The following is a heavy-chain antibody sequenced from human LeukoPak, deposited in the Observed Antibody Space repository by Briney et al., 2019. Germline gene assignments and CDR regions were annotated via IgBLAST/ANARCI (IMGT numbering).Heavy chain of an antibody. CDR3: ARGKAGRGSHRHNWWFDP. Sequence: ASVKVSCKASGYTYTRYDINWVRQATGQGLEWMGRMNPNSGNKGYAQKFQGRVTMTRNTSISTAYMELSSLRSEDTAVYYCARGKAGRGSHRHNWWFDPWGQGTLVTVSS. J-gene: IGHJ5*02. CDR2: MNPNSGNK. V-gene: IGHV1-8*01. CDR1: GYTYTRYD. D-gene: IGHD1-26*01.